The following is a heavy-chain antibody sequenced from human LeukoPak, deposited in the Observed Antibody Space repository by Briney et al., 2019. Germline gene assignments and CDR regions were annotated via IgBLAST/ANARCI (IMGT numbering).Heavy chain of an antibody. CDR1: GGSISSSSYY. Sequence: SETLSLTCTVSGGSISSSSYYWGWLRQPPGLGLEWIGSIYYSGSTYYNPSLKSRVTISVDTSKNQFSLKLSSVTTAATAVYYCARGGGYDLGFDYWGQGTLVTVSS. J-gene: IGHJ4*02. CDR2: IYYSGST. D-gene: IGHD5-12*01. V-gene: IGHV4-39*07. CDR3: ARGGGYDLGFDY.